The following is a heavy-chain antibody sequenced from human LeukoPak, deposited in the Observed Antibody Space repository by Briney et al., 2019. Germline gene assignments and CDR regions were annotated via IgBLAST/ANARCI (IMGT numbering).Heavy chain of an antibody. CDR1: GFTLNNYS. V-gene: IGHV3-48*04. J-gene: IGHJ6*03. Sequence: GGSLRLSCAASGFTLNNYSMNWVRQAPGKGLPWVSYISTSSSTRYYADSAKGRFTISRDNAMNSLYLQMNSLRAEDTAVYYCARTRDPPTYYYFYMDVWGKGTTVTVSS. D-gene: IGHD1-1*01. CDR2: ISTSSSTR. CDR3: ARTRDPPTYYYFYMDV.